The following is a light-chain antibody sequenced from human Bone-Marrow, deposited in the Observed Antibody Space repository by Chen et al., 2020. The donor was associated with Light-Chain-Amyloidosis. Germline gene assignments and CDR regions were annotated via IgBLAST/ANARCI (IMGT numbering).Light chain of an antibody. J-gene: IGLJ3*02. CDR1: NIGSTS. CDR3: QVWDRSSDRPV. V-gene: IGLV3-21*02. Sequence: SYVMTQPSSVSVAQGQTATIDCGGNNIGSTSVNWYQQTPGQAPLLVVYDDSDRPSGIPERLSGSNSGNTATLTISRVEAGDEADYYCQVWDRSSDRPVFGGGTKLTVL. CDR2: DDS.